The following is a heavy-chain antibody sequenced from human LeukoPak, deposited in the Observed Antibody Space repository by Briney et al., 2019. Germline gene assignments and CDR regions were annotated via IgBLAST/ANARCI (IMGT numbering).Heavy chain of an antibody. CDR1: GFTFSSYG. CDR3: ARVGLTTKVQSPLPFDY. V-gene: IGHV3-33*01. D-gene: IGHD1-1*01. Sequence: ARSLRLYCAASGFTFSSYGMHWVRQAPGKGLEWVAVIRYDGSNKYYADSVKGRFTISRDNSTNTLYLQMNSLRAEDTAVYYCARVGLTTKVQSPLPFDYWGQGTLVTVSS. CDR2: IRYDGSNK. J-gene: IGHJ4*02.